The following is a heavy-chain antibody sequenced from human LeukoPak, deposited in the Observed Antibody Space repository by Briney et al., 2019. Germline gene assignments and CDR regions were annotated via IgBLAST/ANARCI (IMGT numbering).Heavy chain of an antibody. Sequence: SETLSLTCAVSGGSISSNNWWGWVRQPPGKGLEWIGEICHSGSPNYDPSLKSRVTISVDKSRNHFSLNLSSVTAADTAVYYCARVNINNWHSCDYWGQGTLVTVSS. CDR3: ARVNINNWHSCDY. CDR2: ICHSGSP. D-gene: IGHD1-1*01. V-gene: IGHV4-4*02. J-gene: IGHJ4*02. CDR1: GGSISSNNW.